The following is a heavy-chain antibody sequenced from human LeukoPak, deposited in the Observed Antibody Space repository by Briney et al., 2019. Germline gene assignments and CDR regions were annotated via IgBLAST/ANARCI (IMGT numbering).Heavy chain of an antibody. D-gene: IGHD2-2*02. CDR2: ISAYNGNT. V-gene: IGHV1-18*01. Sequence: ASVKVSCKASGYTFTSYGISWVRQAPGQGLEWMGWISAYNGNTNYAQTLQGRVTMATDTSTSTAYMELRSLRSDDTAVYYCARVYCSSTSCYKDFDYWGQGTLVTVS. CDR1: GYTFTSYG. J-gene: IGHJ4*02. CDR3: ARVYCSSTSCYKDFDY.